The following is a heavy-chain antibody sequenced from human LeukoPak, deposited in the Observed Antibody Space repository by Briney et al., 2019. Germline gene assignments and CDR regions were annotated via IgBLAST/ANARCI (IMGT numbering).Heavy chain of an antibody. D-gene: IGHD6-19*01. V-gene: IGHV4-34*01. J-gene: IGHJ4*02. CDR2: INHSGST. CDR3: ARVRAVAGRGFDY. CDR1: GGSFSGYY. Sequence: KASETLSLTCAVYGGSFSGYYWSWIRQPPGKGLEWIGEINHSGSTNYNPSLKSRVTISVDTSKNQFSLKLSSVTAADTAVYYCARVRAVAGRGFDYWGQGTLVTVSS.